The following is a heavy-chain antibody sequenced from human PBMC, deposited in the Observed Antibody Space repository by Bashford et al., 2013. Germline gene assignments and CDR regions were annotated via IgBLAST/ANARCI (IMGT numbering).Heavy chain of an antibody. CDR1: GYTFTGYY. V-gene: IGHV1-2*02. CDR2: INPNSGGT. CDR3: ARADGTGSVSDY. Sequence: ASVKVSCKASGYTFTGYYMHWVRQAPGQGLEWMGWINPNSGGTNYAQKFQGRVTMTRDTSISTAYMELSRLRSDDTAVYYCARADGTGSVSDYWGQGTQVTVSS. D-gene: IGHD1-1*01. J-gene: IGHJ4*02.